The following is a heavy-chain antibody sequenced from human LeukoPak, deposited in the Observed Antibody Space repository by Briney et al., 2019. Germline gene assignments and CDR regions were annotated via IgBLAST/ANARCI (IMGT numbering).Heavy chain of an antibody. Sequence: PGGSLRLSCAASGFTLTSYWMNWVRQAPGKGLEWVANKKEDGSEKYYVDSVKGRFTISRDNAKNSLYLQMNSLRAEDTAVYYCMRGGGVWGQGTLSPSPQ. V-gene: IGHV3-7*01. CDR2: KKEDGSEK. CDR1: GFTLTSYW. D-gene: IGHD3-16*01. J-gene: IGHJ4*02. CDR3: MRGGGV.